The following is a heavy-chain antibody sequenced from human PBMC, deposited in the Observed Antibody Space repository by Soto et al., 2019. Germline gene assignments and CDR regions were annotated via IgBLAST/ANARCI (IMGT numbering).Heavy chain of an antibody. CDR3: ARDRGSNPFDY. CDR2: IYYSGST. Sequence: QVQLQESGPGLVKPSQTLSLTCTVSGGSISSGGYYWSWIRQHPGKGLEWIGYIYYSGSTYYNPSRKRRVTISVDTSKNQFSLKLNTVTAADTAVYYCARDRGSNPFDYWGQGILVTVSS. CDR1: GGSISSGGYY. V-gene: IGHV4-31*03. J-gene: IGHJ4*02. D-gene: IGHD3-10*01.